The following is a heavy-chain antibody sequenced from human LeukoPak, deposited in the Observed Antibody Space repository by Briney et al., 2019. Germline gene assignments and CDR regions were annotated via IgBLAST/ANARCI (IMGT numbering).Heavy chain of an antibody. V-gene: IGHV3-20*04. CDR3: AKDITFSTVVTRVFDY. Sequence: PGGSLRLSCAASGFTFDDYGMSWVRQAPGKGLEWVSGINWNGGSTGYADSVKGRFTISRDNAKNSLYLQMNSLRAEDTALYYCAKDITFSTVVTRVFDYWGQGTLVTVSS. CDR1: GFTFDDYG. CDR2: INWNGGST. J-gene: IGHJ4*02. D-gene: IGHD4-23*01.